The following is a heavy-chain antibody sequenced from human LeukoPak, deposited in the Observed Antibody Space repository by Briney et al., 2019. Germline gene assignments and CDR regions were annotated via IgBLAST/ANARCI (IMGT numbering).Heavy chain of an antibody. J-gene: IGHJ5*02. CDR2: ISYDGSNK. CDR3: AKHQQLWPTYNWFDP. V-gene: IGHV3-30*18. CDR1: GFTFSSYG. D-gene: IGHD5-18*01. Sequence: GGSLRLSCAASGFTFSSYGMHWVRQAPGKGLEWVAVISYDGSNKYYADSVKGRFTISRDNSKNTLYLQMNSLRAEDTAVYYRAKHQQLWPTYNWFDPWGQGTLVTVSS.